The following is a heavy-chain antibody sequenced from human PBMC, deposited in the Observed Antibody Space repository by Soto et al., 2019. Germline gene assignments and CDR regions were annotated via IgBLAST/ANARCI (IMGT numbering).Heavy chain of an antibody. CDR1: GFTFSSHA. D-gene: IGHD2-15*01. CDR3: ARPNRVGYCSGGSCYPFDY. Sequence: QVQLVESGGGVVQPGRSLRLSCAVSGFTFSSHAMHWVRQAPGKGLEWVAVVSYDGSTNYYADSVKGRFTISRDNSKKTLYLQMNSLRADDTAVYYCARPNRVGYCSGGSCYPFDYWGQGTLVTVTS. CDR2: VSYDGSTN. V-gene: IGHV3-30-3*01. J-gene: IGHJ4*02.